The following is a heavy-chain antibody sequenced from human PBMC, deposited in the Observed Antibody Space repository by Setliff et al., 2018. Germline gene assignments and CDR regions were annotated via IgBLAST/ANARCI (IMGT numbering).Heavy chain of an antibody. CDR3: ARDRTAYNYGMDV. Sequence: SEILSLTCTLSGGSLTQRYWSWVRQPPGKGLEWIGYVYYNGNTNYSPSLKSRVTISADTSKNQVSLKLTSANAADTAVYYCARDRTAYNYGMDVWGQGTTVTVSS. CDR2: VYYNGNT. CDR1: GGSLTQRY. V-gene: IGHV4-59*11. D-gene: IGHD5-18*01. J-gene: IGHJ6*02.